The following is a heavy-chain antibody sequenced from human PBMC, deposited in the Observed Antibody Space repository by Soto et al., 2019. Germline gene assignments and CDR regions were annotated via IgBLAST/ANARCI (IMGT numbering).Heavy chain of an antibody. J-gene: IGHJ4*02. Sequence: QVQLLQSGAEVKKPGASVKVSCKASGYTFTNYGISWVRQAPGQGLEWMGWISTYNDDTNYAPQLQGRVTMTTDTSTSTAYMEVRSLRSDDTALYYCARDLSGRSYYGYWGQGTLVTVSS. CDR1: GYTFTNYG. CDR3: ARDLSGRSYYGY. D-gene: IGHD1-26*01. CDR2: ISTYNDDT. V-gene: IGHV1-18*01.